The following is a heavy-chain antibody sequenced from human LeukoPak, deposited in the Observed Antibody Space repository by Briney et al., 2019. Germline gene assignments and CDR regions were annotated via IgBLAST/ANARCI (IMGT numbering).Heavy chain of an antibody. V-gene: IGHV4-34*01. D-gene: IGHD1-26*01. Sequence: SETLSLTCSVYGGSFSRYYWSWIRQPPGKGLEWIGEINHSGSTNYNPSLKSRVTISVDTSKNQFSLKLSSVTAADTAVYYCARAAIGAYYFDYWGQGTLVTVSS. CDR2: INHSGST. J-gene: IGHJ4*02. CDR3: ARAAIGAYYFDY. CDR1: GGSFSRYY.